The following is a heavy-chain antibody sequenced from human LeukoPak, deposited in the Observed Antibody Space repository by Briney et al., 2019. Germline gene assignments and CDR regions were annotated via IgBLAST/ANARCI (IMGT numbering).Heavy chain of an antibody. CDR1: GGTFSSYA. Sequence: ASVKVSCKASGGTFSSYAISWVRQAPGQGLEWMGWINPNSGGTNYAQKFQGRVTMTRDTSISTAYMELSRLRSDDTAVYYCARYSGSYRAFDYWGQGTLVTASS. D-gene: IGHD1-26*01. J-gene: IGHJ4*02. CDR3: ARYSGSYRAFDY. V-gene: IGHV1-2*02. CDR2: INPNSGGT.